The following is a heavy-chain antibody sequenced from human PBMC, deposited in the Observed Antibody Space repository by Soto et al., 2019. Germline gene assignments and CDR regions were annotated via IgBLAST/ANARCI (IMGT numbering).Heavy chain of an antibody. CDR1: GFTFSSYA. Sequence: GGSLRLSCSASGFTFSSYAMHWVRQAPGKGLEYVSAISSNGGSTYYADSVKGRFTISRDNSKNTLYLQMSSLRAEDTAVYYCAKDPRTGATAGEFFHHWGQGTLVTVSS. D-gene: IGHD1-26*01. J-gene: IGHJ1*01. CDR3: AKDPRTGATAGEFFHH. CDR2: ISSNGGST. V-gene: IGHV3-64D*06.